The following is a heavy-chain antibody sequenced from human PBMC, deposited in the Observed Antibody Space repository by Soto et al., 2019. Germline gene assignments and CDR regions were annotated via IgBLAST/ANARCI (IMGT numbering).Heavy chain of an antibody. CDR1: GYTFTSYG. CDR3: ARAHPQTSIVGASVGY. CDR2: ISAYNGNT. V-gene: IGHV1-18*01. D-gene: IGHD1-26*01. J-gene: IGHJ4*02. Sequence: GASVKVSCKASGYTFTSYGISWVRQAPGQGLEWMGWISAYNGNTNYAQKLQGRVTMTTDTSTSTAYMELRSLRSDDTAVYYCARAHPQTSIVGASVGYWGQGTLVTVSS.